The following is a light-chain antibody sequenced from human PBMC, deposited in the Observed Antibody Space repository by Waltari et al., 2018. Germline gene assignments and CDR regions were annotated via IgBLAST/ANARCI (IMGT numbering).Light chain of an antibody. Sequence: SYVLTHPPSVSLAPGKTAMLPCRVNNIGSKRVHWYQQRSGQAPVLVMHFDTDRPSGIPDRFSGSNSGNTATLTISRVEAGDEADYYCQVWDITNDHRVFGGGTKLTVL. CDR2: FDT. V-gene: IGLV3-21*04. J-gene: IGLJ3*02. CDR3: QVWDITNDHRV. CDR1: NIGSKR.